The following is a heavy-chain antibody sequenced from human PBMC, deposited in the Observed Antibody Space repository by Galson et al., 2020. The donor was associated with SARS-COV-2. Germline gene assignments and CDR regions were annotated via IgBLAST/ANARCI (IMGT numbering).Heavy chain of an antibody. V-gene: IGHV4-34*01. CDR1: GGSSSGHY. Sequence: SETLSLTCAVYGGSSSGHYWSWIRQPPGKGLEWIGEINRIGSTNYKSSLKSRVTISVDTSKNRFSLKLSSVTAADTAVYYCARGREQNTLYYYYYMDVWGKGTTVTVSS. CDR2: INRIGST. J-gene: IGHJ6*03. CDR3: ARGREQNTLYYYYYMDV. D-gene: IGHD1-26*01.